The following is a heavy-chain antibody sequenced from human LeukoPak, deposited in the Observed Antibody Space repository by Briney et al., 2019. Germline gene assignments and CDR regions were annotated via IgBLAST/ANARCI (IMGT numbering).Heavy chain of an antibody. Sequence: GRSLRLSCAASGFTFSSYGMHWVRQAPGKGLEWVAVISYDGSNKYYADSVKGRFTISRDNSKNTLYLQMNSLRAEDTAVYYCAKVGPAAIMGPSSLDYWGQGTLVTVSS. J-gene: IGHJ4*02. CDR1: GFTFSSYG. CDR3: AKVGPAAIMGPSSLDY. CDR2: ISYDGSNK. D-gene: IGHD2-2*02. V-gene: IGHV3-30*18.